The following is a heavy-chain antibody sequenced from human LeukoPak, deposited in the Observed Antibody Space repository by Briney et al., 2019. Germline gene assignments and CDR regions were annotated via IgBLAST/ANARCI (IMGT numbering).Heavy chain of an antibody. CDR3: ARTRSVVPAAHAWFDP. Sequence: GASVKVSCKASGGTFSSYAISWVRQAPGQGLEWMGGIIPIFGTANYAQKFQGRVTITADESTSTAYMELSSLRSGDTAVYYCARTRSVVPAAHAWFDPWGQGTLVTVSS. CDR2: IIPIFGTA. CDR1: GGTFSSYA. D-gene: IGHD2-2*01. J-gene: IGHJ5*02. V-gene: IGHV1-69*13.